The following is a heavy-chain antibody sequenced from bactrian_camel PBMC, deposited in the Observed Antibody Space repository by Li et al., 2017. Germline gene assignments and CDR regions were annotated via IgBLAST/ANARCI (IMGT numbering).Heavy chain of an antibody. V-gene: IGHV3-3*01. D-gene: IGHD5*01. J-gene: IGHJ4*01. CDR1: GHSRGSNC. Sequence: VQLVESGGGSVQAGGSLRLSCVVSGHSRGSNCVGWYRLPPGRAPAEREGIAAIRRSGGETWYAGSVKGRFTISEDKAKNTLYLEMNDLKPEDSATYHSAADPSTPVHCFAGFCATGGGRCWRGQGTQVTVS. CDR2: IRRSGGET. CDR3: AADPSTPVHCFAGFCATGGGRCW.